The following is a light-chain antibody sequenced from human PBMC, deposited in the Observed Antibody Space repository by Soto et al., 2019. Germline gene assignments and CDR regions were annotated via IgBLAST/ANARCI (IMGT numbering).Light chain of an antibody. J-gene: IGLJ1*01. V-gene: IGLV2-14*01. CDR3: SSYTSSSTLEGV. CDR2: EVS. Sequence: QSALTQPASVSGSPGQSITISCTGTSSDVGGYNYVSWYQQHPGKAPKLMIYEVSNRPSGVSNCFSGSKSGNTASLTISGLQAEDEADYYCSSYTSSSTLEGVFGTGTKLTVL. CDR1: SSDVGGYNY.